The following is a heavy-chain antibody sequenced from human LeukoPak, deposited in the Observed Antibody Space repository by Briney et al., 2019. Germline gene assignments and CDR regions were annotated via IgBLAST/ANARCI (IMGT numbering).Heavy chain of an antibody. Sequence: SETLSLTCTVSGGSISSYYWSWIRQPAGTALEWIGRIYTSGTITYNPSLKSRVTISVYTSKNQFSLKLSSVTAADTAVYYCARDSGTTGEVKFDPWGQGTLVTVSS. CDR2: IYTSGTI. V-gene: IGHV4-4*07. CDR1: GGSISSYY. CDR3: ARDSGTTGEVKFDP. D-gene: IGHD3-10*01. J-gene: IGHJ5*02.